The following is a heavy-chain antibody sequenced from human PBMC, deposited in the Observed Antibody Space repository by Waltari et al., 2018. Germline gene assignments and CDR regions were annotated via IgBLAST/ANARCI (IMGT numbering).Heavy chain of an antibody. CDR3: ARGISPYYYYGMDV. CDR2: INAGNGNT. V-gene: IGHV1-3*01. D-gene: IGHD3-3*02. J-gene: IGHJ6*02. Sequence: QVQLVQSGAEVKKPGASVKVSCKASGYTFTSYAMHWVRQAPGQRLEWMGWINAGNGNTKYSQKFQGRVTITRDTSASTAYMELSSLRSEDTAVYYCARGISPYYYYGMDVWGQGTTVTVSS. CDR1: GYTFTSYA.